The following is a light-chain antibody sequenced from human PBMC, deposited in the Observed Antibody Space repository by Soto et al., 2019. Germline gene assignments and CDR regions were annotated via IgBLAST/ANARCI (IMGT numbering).Light chain of an antibody. V-gene: IGLV2-14*01. Sequence: QSVLTQPASVSGSPGQSITISCTGTSSDVGGYNYVSWYQQHPGKAPKLMIYGVSNRPSGISNRFSGSKSGNTASLTISGLQAEDEADYYCSSYTSSSTLRVFGGGTKLTV. CDR3: SSYTSSSTLRV. J-gene: IGLJ3*02. CDR2: GVS. CDR1: SSDVGGYNY.